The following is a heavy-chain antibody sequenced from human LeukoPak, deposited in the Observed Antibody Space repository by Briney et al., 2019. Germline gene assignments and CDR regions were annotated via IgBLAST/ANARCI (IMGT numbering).Heavy chain of an antibody. V-gene: IGHV1-18*01. CDR1: GYTFSSYG. Sequence: ASVKVSCEASGYTFSSYGISWVRQAPGQGLEWMGWISAYNGNTNYRQKLQGRVTITTDTSTSTAYMDLRSLRFDDTAIYYCARDSPDGSGTYYNDSPDYWGQGTLVTVSS. CDR3: ARDSPDGSGTYYNDSPDY. CDR2: ISAYNGNT. D-gene: IGHD3-10*01. J-gene: IGHJ4*02.